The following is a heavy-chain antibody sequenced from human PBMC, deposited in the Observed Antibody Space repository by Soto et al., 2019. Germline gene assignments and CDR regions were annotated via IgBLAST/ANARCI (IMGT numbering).Heavy chain of an antibody. J-gene: IGHJ4*02. CDR1: EFTFSNYA. CDR3: AKDPQQVIDYFDY. Sequence: GGSLRLSCAASEFTFSNYAMSWVRQAPGKGLEWVSSISDNGGTTYYADSVKGRFTISRDNSKNTLYLQMNSLRAEDTAVYYCAKDPQQVIDYFDYWGQGTQVTVSS. CDR2: ISDNGGTT. D-gene: IGHD2-21*01. V-gene: IGHV3-23*01.